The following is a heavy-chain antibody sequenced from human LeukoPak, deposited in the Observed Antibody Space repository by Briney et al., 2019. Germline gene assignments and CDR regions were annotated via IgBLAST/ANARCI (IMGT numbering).Heavy chain of an antibody. CDR3: ARNNWGIDY. CDR1: GFTFSSHW. J-gene: IGHJ4*02. Sequence: GGSLRLSCEASGFTFSSHWMHWVRQDPGRGLLWVSRIDSFGNTMGYADFVKGRFIISRDNAKNTLYLEKNSLREEDTAVYYCARNNWGIDYWGRGALVTVSS. CDR2: IDSFGNTM. V-gene: IGHV3-74*01. D-gene: IGHD7-27*01.